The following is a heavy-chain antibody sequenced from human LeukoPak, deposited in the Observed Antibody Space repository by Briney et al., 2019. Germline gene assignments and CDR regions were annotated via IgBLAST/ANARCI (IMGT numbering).Heavy chain of an antibody. CDR1: GFTFSSYW. CDR2: IKQDGSEK. J-gene: IGHJ5*02. Sequence: GGSLRLSCAASGFTFSSYWMSWVRQAPGKGLEWVANIKQDGSEKYYVDSVKGRFTISRDNAKNSLYLQMNSLRAEDTAVYYCARFGTPRFGESRGHNWFDPWGQGTLVTVSS. D-gene: IGHD3-10*01. CDR3: ARFGTPRFGESRGHNWFDP. V-gene: IGHV3-7*03.